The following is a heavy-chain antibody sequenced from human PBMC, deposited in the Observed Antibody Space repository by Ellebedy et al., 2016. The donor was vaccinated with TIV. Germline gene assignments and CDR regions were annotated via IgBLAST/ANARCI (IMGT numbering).Heavy chain of an antibody. Sequence: GESLKISCAASGFTVSSNYMSWVRQAPGKGLEWVSVIYSGGSTYYADSVKGRFTISRDNSKNTLYLQMNSLKTEDTAVYYCTTDFFGSGRGYFDYWGQGTLVTVSS. CDR2: IYSGGST. CDR3: TTDFFGSGRGYFDY. V-gene: IGHV3-66*01. CDR1: GFTVSSNY. J-gene: IGHJ4*02. D-gene: IGHD3-10*01.